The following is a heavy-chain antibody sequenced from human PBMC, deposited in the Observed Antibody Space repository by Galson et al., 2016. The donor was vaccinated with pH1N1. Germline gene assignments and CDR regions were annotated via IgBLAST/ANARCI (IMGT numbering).Heavy chain of an antibody. CDR1: GFTFTSCA. D-gene: IGHD5-12*01. V-gene: IGHV3-30*04. CDR2: ILHDGTNE. Sequence: SLRLSCAASGFTFTSCAMHWVRQAPGKGLEWVAVILHDGTNEYYADSVKGRFTISRDKTQSTVYLQMNGLRTEDTAVYYCARDSEYSGHEGFHWAQGTLVIVSS. CDR3: ARDSEYSGHEGFH. J-gene: IGHJ4*02.